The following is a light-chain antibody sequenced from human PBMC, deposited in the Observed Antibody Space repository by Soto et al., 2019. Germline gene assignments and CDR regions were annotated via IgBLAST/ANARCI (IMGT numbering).Light chain of an antibody. V-gene: IGKV3-11*01. CDR2: DVS. Sequence: EIVLTQSPATLSLSPGDRATLSCRASQSVRNSLAWYQQKPGQAPRLVIYDVSERAAGIAARFSGSGSGTEFTLTISSLEPEDFAVYFCQRETFG. J-gene: IGKJ1*01. CDR3: QRET. CDR1: QSVRNS.